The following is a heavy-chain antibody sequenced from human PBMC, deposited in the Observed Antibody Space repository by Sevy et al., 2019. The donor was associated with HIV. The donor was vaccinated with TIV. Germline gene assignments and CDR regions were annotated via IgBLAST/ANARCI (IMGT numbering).Heavy chain of an antibody. CDR2: INSGGGST. CDR3: AKDVVGGYYDSSGYSDH. CDR1: GFTFTEFV. V-gene: IGHV3-23*01. D-gene: IGHD3-22*01. J-gene: IGHJ4*02. Sequence: GGSLRLSCAASGFTFTEFVMSRVRQSPGKGLEWVSTINSGGGSTYYAHSVKGRFTISRDNSQNTLDLQMNSLRAEDTAVYYCAKDVVGGYYDSSGYSDHWGQGTLVTVSS.